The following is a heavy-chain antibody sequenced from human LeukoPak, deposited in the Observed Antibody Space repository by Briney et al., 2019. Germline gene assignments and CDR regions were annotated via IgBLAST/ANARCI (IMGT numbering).Heavy chain of an antibody. Sequence: TGGSLRLPCAASRFTFSSYGMHWVRQAPGKGLEWVAFISYDGSDKYYADSVKGRLTISRDNSRNTLYLQMNSLRIEDTAVYYCAKIPSSSTYFDYWGQGTLVTVSS. CDR2: ISYDGSDK. J-gene: IGHJ4*02. CDR3: AKIPSSSTYFDY. V-gene: IGHV3-30*02. D-gene: IGHD6-6*01. CDR1: RFTFSSYG.